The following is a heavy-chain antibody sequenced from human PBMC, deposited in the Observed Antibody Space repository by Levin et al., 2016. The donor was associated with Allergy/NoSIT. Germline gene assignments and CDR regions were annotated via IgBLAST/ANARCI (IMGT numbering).Heavy chain of an antibody. V-gene: IGHV3-21*04. J-gene: IGHJ6*02. D-gene: IGHD1-7*01. CDR2: ISSSSSYI. CDR3: ARERITGTGYYYGMDV. Sequence: WIRQPPGKGLEWVSSISSSSSYIYYADSVKGRFTISRDNAKNSLYLQMNSLRAEDTAVYYCARERITGTGYYYGMDVWGQGTTVTVSS.